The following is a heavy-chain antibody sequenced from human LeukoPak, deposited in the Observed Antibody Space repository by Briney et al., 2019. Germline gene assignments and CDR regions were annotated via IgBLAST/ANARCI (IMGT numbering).Heavy chain of an antibody. CDR3: ARGQRYSTSPFDY. V-gene: IGHV3-48*02. CDR1: GFTFSSYA. Sequence: GGSLRLSGAASGFTFSSYAMNWVRQAPGKGLEWVSYISGGSGTIYYADSVKGRFTISRDNAKNSLFLQMNSLRDKDTAVYYCARGQRYSTSPFDYWGQGTLVTVSS. J-gene: IGHJ4*02. CDR2: ISGGSGTI. D-gene: IGHD3-16*02.